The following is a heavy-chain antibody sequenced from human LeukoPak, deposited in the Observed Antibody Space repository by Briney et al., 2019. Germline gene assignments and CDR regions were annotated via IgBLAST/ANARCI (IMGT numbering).Heavy chain of an antibody. J-gene: IGHJ5*02. D-gene: IGHD3-10*01. CDR3: ARDLPPDYYGSGSHYPNNWFDP. CDR1: GYTFTSYG. Sequence: ASVKVSCKASGYTFTSYGISWVRQAPGQGLEWMGWISAYNGNTNYAQKLQGRVTMTTDTSTSTAYMELRSLRSDDTAVYYCARDLPPDYYGSGSHYPNNWFDPWGQGTLVTVSS. V-gene: IGHV1-18*01. CDR2: ISAYNGNT.